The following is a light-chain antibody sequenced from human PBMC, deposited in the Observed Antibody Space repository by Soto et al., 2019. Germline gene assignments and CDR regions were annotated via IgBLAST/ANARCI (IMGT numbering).Light chain of an antibody. CDR3: QQYKSPAT. J-gene: IGKJ1*01. CDR2: KAS. V-gene: IGKV1-5*03. CDR1: QRISDW. Sequence: DLQMTQFPSTLSASVGDRVMITCRASQRISDWLAWYQQKPGKAPKLLIYKASTLQSGVPSRLRGSGSETEFTPTISSLQPDDFASYYCQQYKSPATFGQGTKVEMK.